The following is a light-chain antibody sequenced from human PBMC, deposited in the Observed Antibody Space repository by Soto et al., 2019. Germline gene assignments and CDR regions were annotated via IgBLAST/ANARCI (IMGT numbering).Light chain of an antibody. J-gene: IGKJ1*01. CDR1: QSVSSNY. CDR3: QQYGSSPRT. CDR2: GAS. Sequence: DIVLTQSPGTLSLSPGARATLSCRASQSVSSNYLAWYQQKPGQAPRLLIYGASSRATGIPDRFSGSGSGTDFTLTISRLEPEDFAVYYCQQYGSSPRTFGQGTKVDIK. V-gene: IGKV3-20*01.